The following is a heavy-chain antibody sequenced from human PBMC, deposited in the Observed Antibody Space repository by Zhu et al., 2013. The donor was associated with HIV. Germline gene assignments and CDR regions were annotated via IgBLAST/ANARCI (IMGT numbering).Heavy chain of an antibody. CDR2: MNPKSGHT. V-gene: IGHV1-8*01. J-gene: IGHJ5*02. D-gene: IGHD4-17*01. CDR3: ARGPISHRDYALRRSWLDP. CDR1: GVYFNSLP. Sequence: QLKLVQSGPEVKRPGSSVKVSCETSGVYFNSLPISWLRQAAGQGLEWMGWMNPKSGHTGFSQKFHGRVYSTSDFTIKTAYLDINSLRHDDTGVYYCARGPISHRDYALRRSWLDPWGQGSLVTVSS.